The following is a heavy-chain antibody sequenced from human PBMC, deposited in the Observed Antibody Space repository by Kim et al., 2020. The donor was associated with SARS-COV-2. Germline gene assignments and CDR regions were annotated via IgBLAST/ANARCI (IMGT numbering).Heavy chain of an antibody. J-gene: IGHJ4*02. V-gene: IGHV3-66*01. CDR3: ARGGIAAAGPHFDY. Sequence: ADSVKGRFTISRDNSKNTLYLQMNSLRAEDTAVYYCARGGIAAAGPHFDYWGQGTLVTVSS. D-gene: IGHD6-13*01.